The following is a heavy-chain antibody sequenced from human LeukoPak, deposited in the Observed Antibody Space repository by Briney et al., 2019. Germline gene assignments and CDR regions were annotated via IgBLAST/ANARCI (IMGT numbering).Heavy chain of an antibody. CDR1: GFTVSNNY. D-gene: IGHD3-9*01. J-gene: IGHJ4*02. Sequence: PGGSLRLSCTASGFTVSNNYVNWLRQAPGKGLEWVSVIYSGGSTYYADSVKGRFTISRDNSKNTLYLQMNSLRAEDTAVYYCAKDMRFDWTPYYFDYWGQGTLVTVSS. CDR2: IYSGGST. CDR3: AKDMRFDWTPYYFDY. V-gene: IGHV3-53*01.